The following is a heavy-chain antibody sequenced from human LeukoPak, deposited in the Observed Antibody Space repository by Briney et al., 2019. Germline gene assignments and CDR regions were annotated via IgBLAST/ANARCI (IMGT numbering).Heavy chain of an antibody. V-gene: IGHV1-69*05. CDR2: IIPIFGTA. CDR3: ARKAGYSGYDDKGDYYYMDV. J-gene: IGHJ6*03. CDR1: GGTFSSYA. D-gene: IGHD5-12*01. Sequence: SVKVPCKASGGTFSSYAINWVRQAPGQGLEWMGRIIPIFGTANYAQKFQGRVTITTDESTTTAYMELSSLRSEDTAVYYCARKAGYSGYDDKGDYYYMDVWGKGTTVTVSS.